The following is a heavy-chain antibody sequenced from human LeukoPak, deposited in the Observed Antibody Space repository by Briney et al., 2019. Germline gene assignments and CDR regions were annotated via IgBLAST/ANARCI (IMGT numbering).Heavy chain of an antibody. CDR2: IYYSGST. Sequence: SETLSLTCTVSGGSISSYYWSWIRQPPGKGLEWIGYIYYSGSTSYNPSLKSRVTISVDTSKNQFSLKLSSVTAADTAVYYCARGLNTYYYDSSGYGFDPWGQGTLVTVSS. J-gene: IGHJ5*02. CDR1: GGSISSYY. D-gene: IGHD3-22*01. CDR3: ARGLNTYYYDSSGYGFDP. V-gene: IGHV4-59*01.